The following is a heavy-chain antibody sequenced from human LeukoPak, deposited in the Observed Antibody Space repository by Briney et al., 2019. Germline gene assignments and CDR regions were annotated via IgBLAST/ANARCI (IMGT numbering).Heavy chain of an antibody. CDR1: GFTFSSYA. Sequence: PGGSLRLSCAASGFTFSSYAMSWVRQAPGKGLEWVSAISGSGGSTYYADSVKGRFTISRDNSNNTLYLQMNSLRAEDTAVYHCAKDSPAGRRYYYYGMDVWGQGTTVTVSS. D-gene: IGHD6-19*01. CDR3: AKDSPAGRRYYYYGMDV. CDR2: ISGSGGST. J-gene: IGHJ6*02. V-gene: IGHV3-23*01.